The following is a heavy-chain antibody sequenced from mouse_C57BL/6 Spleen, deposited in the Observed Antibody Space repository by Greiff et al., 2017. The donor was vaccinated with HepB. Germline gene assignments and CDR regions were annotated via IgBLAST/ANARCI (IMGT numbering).Heavy chain of an antibody. CDR2: IHPNSGST. CDR3: ATTVVGWHFDY. CDR1: GYTFTSYW. J-gene: IGHJ2*01. D-gene: IGHD1-1*01. Sequence: QVQLQQPGAELVKPGASVKLSCKASGYTFTSYWMHWVKQRPGQGLEWIGMIHPNSGSTNYNEKFKSKATLTVDKSSSTAYMQLSSLTSEDSAVYYCATTVVGWHFDYWGQGTTLTVSS. V-gene: IGHV1-64*01.